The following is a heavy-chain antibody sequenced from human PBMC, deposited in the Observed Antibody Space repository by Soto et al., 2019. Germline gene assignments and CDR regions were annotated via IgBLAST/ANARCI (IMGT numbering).Heavy chain of an antibody. J-gene: IGHJ4*02. D-gene: IGHD6-19*01. CDR3: ARLFDTSGWYDY. CDR1: GYSFTSDW. CDR2: IYPGDSDT. Sequence: GESLKISCNGSGYSFTSDWIGWVGQMPGKGLERMGIIYPGDSDTRYSPSFQGQVTISADKSITTTYLQWSSLKASDTAIYYCARLFDTSGWYDYWGQGTLVTVSS. V-gene: IGHV5-51*01.